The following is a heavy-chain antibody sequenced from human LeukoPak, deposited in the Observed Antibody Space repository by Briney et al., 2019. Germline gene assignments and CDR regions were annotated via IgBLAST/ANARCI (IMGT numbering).Heavy chain of an antibody. CDR3: ARTLRYFDWSLLDP. D-gene: IGHD3-9*01. Sequence: SETLSLTCTVSGASISSSTYYWGWIRQPPGKGLEWIGSASYSGNTYYNPSLKSRVTILVDTSKNQFSLKMTSVTAADTAVYCCARTLRYFDWSLLDPWGQGTLVTVSS. J-gene: IGHJ5*02. CDR1: GASISSSTYY. V-gene: IGHV4-39*07. CDR2: ASYSGNT.